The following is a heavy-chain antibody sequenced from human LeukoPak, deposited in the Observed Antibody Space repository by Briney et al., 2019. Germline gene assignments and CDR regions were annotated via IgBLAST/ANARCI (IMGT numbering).Heavy chain of an antibody. V-gene: IGHV3-33*01. Sequence: PGGSLRLSCAASGFSFSAYGVHWVRQAQGKRLEWVAVIWYDGSSKDYADSVKGRFTLSRDNSKNTLYLQMNSLTVEDTAVYYCARSQSSSLIDYWGQGTLVTVSS. CDR3: ARSQSSSLIDY. J-gene: IGHJ4*02. D-gene: IGHD6-13*01. CDR2: IWYDGSSK. CDR1: GFSFSAYG.